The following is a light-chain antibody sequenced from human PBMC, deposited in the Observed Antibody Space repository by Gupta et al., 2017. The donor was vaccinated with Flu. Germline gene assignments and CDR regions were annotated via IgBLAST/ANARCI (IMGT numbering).Light chain of an antibody. CDR3: QQDAGSPST. CDR1: QSVKNSY. Sequence: TLCLSPEERDTLSCRGSQSVKNSYLAWYQQRPGQPLRLLIYGASTSAVDTPDRFSGSGSGTEFTLTISRRNLEDFPIYSCQQDAGSPSTFGQGSKVDIK. J-gene: IGKJ1*01. CDR2: GAS. V-gene: IGKV3-20*01.